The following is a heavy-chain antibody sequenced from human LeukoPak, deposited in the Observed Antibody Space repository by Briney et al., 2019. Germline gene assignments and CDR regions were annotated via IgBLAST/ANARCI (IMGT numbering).Heavy chain of an antibody. D-gene: IGHD6-13*01. CDR1: GFTFSDYY. Sequence: GGSLRLSCAASGFTFSDYYMNWIRQAPGKGLEWISYISSSGSSISYADSVRGRFTISRDCATNSLYLQMNSVRPDDTAVYYCASSAAAGTLDNWGQGTLVTVSS. CDR3: ASSAAAGTLDN. V-gene: IGHV3-11*01. CDR2: ISSSGSSI. J-gene: IGHJ4*02.